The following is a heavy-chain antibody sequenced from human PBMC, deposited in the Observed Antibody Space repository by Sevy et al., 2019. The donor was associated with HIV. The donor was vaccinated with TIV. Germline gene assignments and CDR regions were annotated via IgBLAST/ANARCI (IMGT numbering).Heavy chain of an antibody. CDR3: ARDRYSYGMNYYYGMDV. D-gene: IGHD5-18*01. CDR2: LYYSGST. CDR1: GGSVSSGSYY. V-gene: IGHV4-61*01. Sequence: SETLSLTCTVSGGSVSSGSYYWSWIRQPPGKGLEWIGYLYYSGSTNYYPSLKSRVTISVDTSKNQFSLKLSSVTAADTAVYYCARDRYSYGMNYYYGMDVWGQGSTVTVSS. J-gene: IGHJ6*02.